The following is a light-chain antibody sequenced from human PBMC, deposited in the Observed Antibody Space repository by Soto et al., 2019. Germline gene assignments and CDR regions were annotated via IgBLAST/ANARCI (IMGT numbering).Light chain of an antibody. V-gene: IGKV3-15*01. J-gene: IGKJ3*01. CDR2: GAS. CDR1: QSVSSN. Sequence: EIVMTQSPATLSVSPGERAALSCRASQSVSSNLAWYQQKPGQAPRLLIYGASTRATGIPARFSGSGSGTEFTLPISSLQSEDFAFYYCQQYNNWPRTLGLGTKVYIK. CDR3: QQYNNWPRT.